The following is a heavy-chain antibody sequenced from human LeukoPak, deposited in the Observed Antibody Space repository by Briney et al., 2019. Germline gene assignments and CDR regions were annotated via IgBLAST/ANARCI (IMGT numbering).Heavy chain of an antibody. CDR3: ARTFSSSWYTAAFDY. J-gene: IGHJ4*02. Sequence: SETLSLTCAVYGGSFSGYYWSWIRQPPGKGLEWIGEINHSGSTNYNPSLKSRVTISVDTSKNQFSLKLSSVTAADTAVYYCARTFSSSWYTAAFDYWGQGTLVTVSS. D-gene: IGHD6-13*01. CDR2: INHSGST. V-gene: IGHV4-34*01. CDR1: GGSFSGYY.